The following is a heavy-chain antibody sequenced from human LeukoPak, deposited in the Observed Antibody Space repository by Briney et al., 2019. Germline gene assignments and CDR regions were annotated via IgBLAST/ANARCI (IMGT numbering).Heavy chain of an antibody. V-gene: IGHV1-18*01. CDR2: ISAYNGNT. Sequence: ASVKVSCKASGYTFTSYGISWVRPAPGQGLEWMGWISAYNGNTNYAQKLQGRVTMTTDTSTSTAYMELRSLRSDDTAVYYCARDLYYYDSSGYYPQDYWGQGTLVTVSS. CDR3: ARDLYYYDSSGYYPQDY. CDR1: GYTFTSYG. J-gene: IGHJ4*02. D-gene: IGHD3-22*01.